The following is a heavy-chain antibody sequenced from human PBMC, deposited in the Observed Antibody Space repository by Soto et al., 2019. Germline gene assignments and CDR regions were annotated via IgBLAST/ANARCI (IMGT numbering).Heavy chain of an antibody. Sequence: QVQLVESGGGVVQPGGSLRLSCAASGFTFSSYGMHWVRQAPGKGLEWVAGIRYDGSSKYYADSVKGRFTISRDNSKETLYLQMNSLRAEDTVVYDWAREWTYCSGGCCCPHCESWGQGTLVTVSS. CDR3: AREWTYCSGGCCCPHCES. J-gene: IGHJ4*02. CDR2: IRYDGSSK. D-gene: IGHD2-15*01. CDR1: GFTFSSYG. V-gene: IGHV3-33*01.